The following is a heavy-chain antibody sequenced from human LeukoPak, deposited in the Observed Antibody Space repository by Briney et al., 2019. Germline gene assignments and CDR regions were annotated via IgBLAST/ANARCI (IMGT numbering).Heavy chain of an antibody. J-gene: IGHJ5*02. Sequence: GGSLRLSCAASGFTFSSYAMHWVRQAPGKGLEWVAVISYDGSNKYYADSVNDRFTIFRDNSKNTLYLQMNSMRGEDTAVYYCERAIAAAGPCGPKWFDPWGQGTLVTVSS. D-gene: IGHD6-13*01. CDR3: ERAIAAAGPCGPKWFDP. V-gene: IGHV3-30-3*01. CDR1: GFTFSSYA. CDR2: ISYDGSNK.